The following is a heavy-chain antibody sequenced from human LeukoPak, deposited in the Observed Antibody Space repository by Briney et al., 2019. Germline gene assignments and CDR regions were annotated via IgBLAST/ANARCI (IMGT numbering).Heavy chain of an antibody. Sequence: GGSLRLSCGASGFIFDTHDMHWVRQAPGKGLEWVSAISGSGGSTYYADSVKGRFTISRDNSKNTLYLQMNSLRAEDTAVYYCAKRTHYDILTGYYSRGGIDYWGQGTLVTVSS. J-gene: IGHJ4*02. V-gene: IGHV3-23*01. D-gene: IGHD3-9*01. CDR1: GFIFDTHD. CDR2: ISGSGGST. CDR3: AKRTHYDILTGYYSRGGIDY.